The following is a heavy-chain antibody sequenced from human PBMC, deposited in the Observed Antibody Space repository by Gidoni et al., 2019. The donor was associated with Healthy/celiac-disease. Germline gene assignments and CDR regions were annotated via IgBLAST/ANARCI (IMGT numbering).Heavy chain of an antibody. CDR1: GFTFSSYA. CDR3: AKDGVDYGGNPSDY. CDR2: ISGSGGST. J-gene: IGHJ4*02. V-gene: IGHV3-23*01. Sequence: EVQLLESGGGLVQPGGSLRLSCAASGFTFSSYAMSWVRQAPGKGLEWVSAISGSGGSTYYADSVKGRFTIPRDNSKNTLYLQMNSLRAEDTAVYYCAKDGVDYGGNPSDYWGQGTLVTVSS. D-gene: IGHD4-17*01.